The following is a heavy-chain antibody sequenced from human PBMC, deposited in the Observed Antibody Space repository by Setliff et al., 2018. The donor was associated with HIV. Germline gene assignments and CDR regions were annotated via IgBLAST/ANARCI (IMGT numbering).Heavy chain of an antibody. CDR2: INQDGSEE. CDR1: EFRFSNYW. Sequence: GGSLRLSCVASEFRFSNYWMAWVRQAPGKGLEWVGNINQDGSEENYVDSVKGRFTISRDNAKKSLYLQMNSLRGEDTAVYYCTRKLAPGHGMDVWGQGTTVTVSS. CDR3: TRKLAPGHGMDV. D-gene: IGHD3-3*02. V-gene: IGHV3-7*01. J-gene: IGHJ6*02.